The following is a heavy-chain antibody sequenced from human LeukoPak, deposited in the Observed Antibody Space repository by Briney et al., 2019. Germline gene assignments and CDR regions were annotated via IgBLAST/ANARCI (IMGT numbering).Heavy chain of an antibody. D-gene: IGHD3-3*01. CDR3: ARSQLLRFLEWLPNTPFDY. J-gene: IGHJ4*02. Sequence: GGSLRLSCAASGFTFSSYAMHWVRQAPGKGLEWVAVISYDGSNKYYADSVKGRFTISRDNSKNTLYLQVNSLRAEDTAVYYCARSQLLRFLEWLPNTPFDYWGQGTLVTVSS. V-gene: IGHV3-30-3*01. CDR1: GFTFSSYA. CDR2: ISYDGSNK.